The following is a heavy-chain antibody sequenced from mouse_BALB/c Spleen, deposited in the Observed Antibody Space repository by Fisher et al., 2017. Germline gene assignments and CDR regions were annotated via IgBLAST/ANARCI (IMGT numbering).Heavy chain of an antibody. V-gene: IGHV5-6-3*01. Sequence: RFTISRDNAKNTLYLQMSSLKSEDTAMYYCAREYGNLHLYAMDYWGQGTSVTVSS. CDR3: AREYGNLHLYAMDY. D-gene: IGHD2-10*02. J-gene: IGHJ4*01.